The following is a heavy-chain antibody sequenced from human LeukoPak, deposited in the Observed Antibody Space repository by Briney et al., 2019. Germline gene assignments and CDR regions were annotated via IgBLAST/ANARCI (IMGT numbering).Heavy chain of an antibody. J-gene: IGHJ4*02. CDR3: AKGSYYDSSGSFYFDY. CDR2: ISSTGYTI. V-gene: IGHV3-48*01. CDR1: GFTFSNYN. Sequence: GGSLRLSCAASGFTFSNYNMNWVRQAPGKGLEWVSHISSTGYTIYYADSVKGRFTISRDNSKNTLYVQVNSLGTEDTAAYYCAKGSYYDSSGSFYFDYWGQGTLVTVSS. D-gene: IGHD3-22*01.